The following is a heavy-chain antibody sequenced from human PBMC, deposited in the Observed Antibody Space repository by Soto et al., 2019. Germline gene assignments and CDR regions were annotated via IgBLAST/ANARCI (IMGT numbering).Heavy chain of an antibody. CDR3: ARQNRDTPMVPFDV. D-gene: IGHD5-18*01. CDR2: LVPQFGTP. V-gene: IGHV1-69*01. CDR1: RGTFNRYA. J-gene: IGHJ4*02. Sequence: QVQLVQSGAEVKKPGSSVKVSCLASRGTFNRYAINWVRQAPGHGLEWLGALVPQFGTPNYAQKFQDRVTIVADESTTTTSLECRGLTSDDTAVYYCARQNRDTPMVPFDVWGQETLVTVSS.